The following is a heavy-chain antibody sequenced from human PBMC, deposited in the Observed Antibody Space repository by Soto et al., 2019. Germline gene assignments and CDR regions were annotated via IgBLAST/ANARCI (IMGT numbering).Heavy chain of an antibody. J-gene: IGHJ4*02. CDR1: GFTFSSYA. V-gene: IGHV3-30-3*01. CDR2: ISYDGSNK. CDR3: AREGGSAANFDY. D-gene: IGHD6-19*01. Sequence: VGSLRLSCAASGFTFSSYAMHWVRQAPGKGLEWVAVISYDGSNKYYADSVKGRFTISRDNSKNTLYLQMNSLRAEDTAVYYCAREGGSAANFDYWGQGTLVTVS.